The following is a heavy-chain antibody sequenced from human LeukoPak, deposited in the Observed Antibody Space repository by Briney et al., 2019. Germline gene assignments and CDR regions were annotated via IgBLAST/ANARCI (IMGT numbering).Heavy chain of an antibody. D-gene: IGHD6-19*01. Sequence: GGSLRLSCAASGFTFSSYAMNWVRQGPGKGLEWVSVISGSGGSTYYADSVKGRFTISRDNSKNTLYLQMNSLRAEDTAVYYCVEDRSGGYRVFDHWGQGTPVTVSS. CDR1: GFTFSSYA. CDR3: VEDRSGGYRVFDH. V-gene: IGHV3-23*01. J-gene: IGHJ4*02. CDR2: ISGSGGST.